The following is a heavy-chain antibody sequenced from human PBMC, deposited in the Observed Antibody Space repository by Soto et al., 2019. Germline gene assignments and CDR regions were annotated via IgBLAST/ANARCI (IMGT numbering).Heavy chain of an antibody. CDR3: ATGITMVRGVIIRVSPFDL. D-gene: IGHD3-10*01. CDR2: INAGNGNT. J-gene: IGHJ2*01. Sequence: QVQLVQSGAEVKKPGASVKVSCKASGYTFTSYAMHWVRQAPGQRLEWMGWINAGNGNTKYSQKFQGRVTITRDTYASTAYMELSSLRSEDTAVYYCATGITMVRGVIIRVSPFDLWGRGTLVTVSS. CDR1: GYTFTSYA. V-gene: IGHV1-3*01.